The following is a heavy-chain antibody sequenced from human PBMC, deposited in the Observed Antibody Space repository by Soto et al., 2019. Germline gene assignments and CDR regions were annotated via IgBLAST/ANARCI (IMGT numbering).Heavy chain of an antibody. J-gene: IGHJ4*02. D-gene: IGHD3-10*01. V-gene: IGHV3-48*02. Sequence: GGSLRLSCAASGFTFSSYSMNWVRQAPGKGQEWVSYISSSSSTIYYADSVKGRFTISRDNAKNSLYLQMNSLRDEDTAVYYCARAPSDPYYYGSGSYPFDFDYWGQGTLVT. CDR3: ARAPSDPYYYGSGSYPFDFDY. CDR2: ISSSSSTI. CDR1: GFTFSSYS.